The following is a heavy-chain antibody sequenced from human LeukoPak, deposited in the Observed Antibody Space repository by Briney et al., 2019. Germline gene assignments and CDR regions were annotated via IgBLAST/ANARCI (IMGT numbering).Heavy chain of an antibody. CDR3: AKDGYYGSGSYFYYYYYGMDV. J-gene: IGHJ6*02. V-gene: IGHV3-30*02. Sequence: GGSLRLSCAASGFTFSSYGMHWVRQAPGKGLEWVAFMRYDGSNKYYADSVKGRFTISRDNSKNTLYLQMNSLRAEDTAVYYCAKDGYYGSGSYFYYYYYGMDVWGQGTTVTVSS. CDR2: MRYDGSNK. CDR1: GFTFSSYG. D-gene: IGHD3-10*01.